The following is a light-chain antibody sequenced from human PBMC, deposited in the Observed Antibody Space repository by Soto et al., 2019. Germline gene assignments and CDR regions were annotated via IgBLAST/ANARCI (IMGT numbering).Light chain of an antibody. CDR2: SNN. Sequence: QSVLTQPPSASGTPGQRVTISCSGSSSNIGSNTVNWYQQLPGTAPKLLSYSNNQRPSGVPDRFSGSKAGTSGSLAISGLQSEDGDDYYCAAWDDSLNGGVFGGGTKVTVL. J-gene: IGLJ2*01. V-gene: IGLV1-44*01. CDR1: SSNIGSNT. CDR3: AAWDDSLNGGV.